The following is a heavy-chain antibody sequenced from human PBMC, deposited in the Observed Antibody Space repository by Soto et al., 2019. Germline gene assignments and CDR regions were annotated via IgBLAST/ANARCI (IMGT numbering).Heavy chain of an antibody. J-gene: IGHJ5*01. CDR2: TYYRSKWYT. Sequence: PSQTLSLTCAISGDSVSSNSATWDWIRPSPSRGLEWLGRTYYRSKWYTDYAVSVKGRITINPDTSNNHLSLQLDSVTPDGTAVYYCARLIGDSWLDSWGQGTLVTVSS. V-gene: IGHV6-1*01. CDR3: ARLIGDSWLDS. CDR1: GDSVSSNSAT. D-gene: IGHD2-8*01.